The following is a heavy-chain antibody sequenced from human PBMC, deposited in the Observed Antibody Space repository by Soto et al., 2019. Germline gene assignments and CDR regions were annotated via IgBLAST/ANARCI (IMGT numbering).Heavy chain of an antibody. V-gene: IGHV3-48*03. CDR3: ATPGGGEYSSSSVPT. CDR1: GFTFSSYE. Sequence: VGVLRLSCAASGFTFSSYEMNWVRQAPGKGLEWVSYISSSGSTIYYADSVKGRFTISRDNAKNSLYLQMNSLRAEDTAVYYCATPGGGEYSSSSVPTWGQGTLVTVSS. D-gene: IGHD6-6*01. J-gene: IGHJ4*02. CDR2: ISSSGSTI.